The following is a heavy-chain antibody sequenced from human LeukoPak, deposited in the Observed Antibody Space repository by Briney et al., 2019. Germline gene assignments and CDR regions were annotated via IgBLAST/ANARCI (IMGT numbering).Heavy chain of an antibody. V-gene: IGHV4-61*01. CDR2: SYNIGNT. Sequence: SETLSLTCTVSGGFVSSGSYYWNWIRQPPGKGLEWIGYSYNIGNTNYNPSLRSRVTISVDTSKNQFSLKLSSVTAAGTAVYYCARVDLTVTSGAFDIWGQGTVVTVSS. J-gene: IGHJ3*02. CDR3: ARVDLTVTSGAFDI. D-gene: IGHD4-17*01. CDR1: GGFVSSGSYY.